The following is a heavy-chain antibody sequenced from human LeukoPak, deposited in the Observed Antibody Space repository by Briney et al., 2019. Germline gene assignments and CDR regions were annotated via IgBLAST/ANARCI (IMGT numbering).Heavy chain of an antibody. J-gene: IGHJ5*02. CDR2: NSGST. CDR3: AAPYSSSWYNWFDP. D-gene: IGHD6-13*01. Sequence: SETLSLTCTVSGGSISSSSYHWGWVRQPPGKGLEWIGSNSGSTSYNPSLKSRVTISVDTSKNQFSLKLSSVTAADTAVYYCAAPYSSSWYNWFDPWGQGILVTVSS. CDR1: GGSISSSSYH. V-gene: IGHV4-39*01.